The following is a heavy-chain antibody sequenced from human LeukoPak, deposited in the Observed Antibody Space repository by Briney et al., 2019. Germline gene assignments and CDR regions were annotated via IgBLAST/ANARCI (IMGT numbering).Heavy chain of an antibody. J-gene: IGHJ4*02. D-gene: IGHD4-4*01. CDR3: ARVRDYSIDFDY. Sequence: SQTLSLTCAIPGDSVSSNTTAWNWIRRSPSGGLEWLGRTYYRSKWYNDYALSVKSRITINPDTSKNQFSLQLNSVTPEDTAVYYCARVRDYSIDFDYWGQGTLVTVSS. CDR2: TYYRSKWYN. V-gene: IGHV6-1*01. CDR1: GDSVSSNTTA.